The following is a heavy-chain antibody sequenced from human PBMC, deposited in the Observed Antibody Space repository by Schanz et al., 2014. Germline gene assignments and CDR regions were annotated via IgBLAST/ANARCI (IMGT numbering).Heavy chain of an antibody. Sequence: EVQLLESGGGLVEPGGSLRLSCAASGFSFSSYAMGWVRQARGKGLEWVSAMNESQSTIYYADSVRGRFTISRDNAENTLFLQMNSLGAENTDVYYCARDVVTTIGGYYDNWGQGTPVIVSS. CDR3: ARDVVTTIGGYYDN. J-gene: IGHJ4*02. CDR1: GFSFSSYA. D-gene: IGHD2-21*02. CDR2: MNESQSTI. V-gene: IGHV3-23*01.